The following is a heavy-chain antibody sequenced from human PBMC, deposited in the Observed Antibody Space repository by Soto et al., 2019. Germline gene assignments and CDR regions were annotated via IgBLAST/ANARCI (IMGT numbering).Heavy chain of an antibody. CDR2: ISAYNGNT. J-gene: IGHJ6*02. Sequence: ASVKVSCKASGYTFTSYGISWVRQAPGQGLEWMGWISAYNGNTNYAQKLQGRVTMTTDTSTSTAYMELRSLRSDDTAVYYCASWDYDFWSGPGDVWGQGTTVTVSS. CDR3: ASWDYDFWSGPGDV. CDR1: GYTFTSYG. D-gene: IGHD3-3*01. V-gene: IGHV1-18*01.